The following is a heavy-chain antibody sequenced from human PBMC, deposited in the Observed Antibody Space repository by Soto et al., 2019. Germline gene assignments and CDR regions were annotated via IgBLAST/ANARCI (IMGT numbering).Heavy chain of an antibody. D-gene: IGHD3-22*01. Sequence: ASVKVSCKASGYTFTSYDINWVRQATGQGLEWMGWMNPNSGNTGYAQKFQGRVTMTRNTSISTAYMELSSLRSEDTAVYYCARGKDYYGSSGYFYWFDPWGQGTLVTVSS. J-gene: IGHJ5*02. CDR1: GYTFTSYD. CDR3: ARGKDYYGSSGYFYWFDP. CDR2: MNPNSGNT. V-gene: IGHV1-8*01.